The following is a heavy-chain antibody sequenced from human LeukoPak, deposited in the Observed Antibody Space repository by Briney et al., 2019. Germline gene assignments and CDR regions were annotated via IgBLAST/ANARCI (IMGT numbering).Heavy chain of an antibody. CDR3: TRVNGELITAGAGLNYYYYGMDV. CDR2: IRSKAYGGTT. J-gene: IGHJ6*02. D-gene: IGHD6-13*01. CDR1: GDFG. V-gene: IGHV3-49*04. Sequence: GDFGMSCVSQAQEKWLEWVGFIRSKAYGGTTEYARSLKGRFTISRDDSKSIAYLQMNSLKTEDTAVYYCTRVNGELITAGAGLNYYYYGMDVWGQGTTVTVSS.